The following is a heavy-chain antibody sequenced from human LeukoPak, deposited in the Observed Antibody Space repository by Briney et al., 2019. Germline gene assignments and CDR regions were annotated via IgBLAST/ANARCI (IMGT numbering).Heavy chain of an antibody. V-gene: IGHV4-4*07. Sequence: ETLSLTCTFSGGSISSYYWSWMRQPAGTGLEGIGRIYTSGSTNYNPSLKSRVTMSVDTSKNQFSLKLSSVTAADTAVYYCARGPHYALGIYFDYWGQGTLVTVSS. CDR2: IYTSGST. J-gene: IGHJ4*02. CDR1: GGSISSYY. CDR3: ARGPHYALGIYFDY. D-gene: IGHD7-27*01.